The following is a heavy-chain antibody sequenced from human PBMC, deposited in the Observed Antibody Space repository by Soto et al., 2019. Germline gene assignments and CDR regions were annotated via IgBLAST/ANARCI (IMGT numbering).Heavy chain of an antibody. CDR2: LNPNSGNT. CDR3: ARDHRYNWNDEGWFDP. J-gene: IGHJ5*02. CDR1: GYMFSTYD. D-gene: IGHD1-20*01. Sequence: QVQPVQSGAEVKKPGASVKVSCKASGYMFSTYDINWVRQAPGQGLEWMGWLNPNSGNTGYAQKFQGRVTMTRNTSINTAYMELSSLGSDDTAVYYCARDHRYNWNDEGWFDPWGQGTLVTVSS. V-gene: IGHV1-8*01.